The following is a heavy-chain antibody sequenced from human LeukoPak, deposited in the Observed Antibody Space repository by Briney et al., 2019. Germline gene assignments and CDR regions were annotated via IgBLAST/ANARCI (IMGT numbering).Heavy chain of an antibody. CDR3: ARQPTSTYYYDSSGYYYAADY. V-gene: IGHV7-4-1*02. J-gene: IGHJ4*02. CDR1: GYTFTSYA. CDR2: INTNTGNP. D-gene: IGHD3-22*01. Sequence: ASVKVSCKASGYTFTSYAMNWVRQAPGQGLEWMGWINTNTGNPTYAQGFTGRFVFSLDTSVSTAYLQISSLKAEDTAVYYCARQPTSTYYYDSSGYYYAADYWGQGTLVTVSS.